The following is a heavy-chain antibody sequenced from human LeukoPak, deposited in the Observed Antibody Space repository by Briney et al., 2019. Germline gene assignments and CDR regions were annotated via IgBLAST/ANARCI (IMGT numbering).Heavy chain of an antibody. J-gene: IGHJ4*02. Sequence: GGSLRLSCAASGFTFSNYWMTWVRQAPGKGLEWVANVNQDGSGKYYVDSVKGRFTISKDNAKNSLYLQMNSLRAEDTAVYYCTSANYGPAYWGQGTLVTVSS. D-gene: IGHD5-24*01. V-gene: IGHV3-7*01. CDR1: GFTFSNYW. CDR3: TSANYGPAY. CDR2: VNQDGSGK.